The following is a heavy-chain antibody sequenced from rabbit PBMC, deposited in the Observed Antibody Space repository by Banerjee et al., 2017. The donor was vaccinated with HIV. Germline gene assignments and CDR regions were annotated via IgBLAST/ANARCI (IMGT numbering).Heavy chain of an antibody. CDR1: GFSFSSSYW. CDR3: ARGGNL. V-gene: IGHV1S40*01. J-gene: IGHJ4*01. CDR2: IFGGSSGST. Sequence: QSLEESGGDLVKPGASLTLTCTASGFSFSSSYWICWVRQAPGKGLEWIACIFGGSSGSTYYASWAKGRFTISSTSSTTVTLQMTSLTAADTATYFCARGGNLWGPGTLVT.